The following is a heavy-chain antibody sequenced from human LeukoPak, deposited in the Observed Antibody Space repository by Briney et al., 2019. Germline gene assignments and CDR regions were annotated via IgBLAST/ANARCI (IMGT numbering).Heavy chain of an antibody. V-gene: IGHV3-53*01. D-gene: IGHD1-26*01. CDR1: GFTVSTNY. J-gene: IGHJ4*02. CDR3: AREDSGSYYEFDY. CDR2: IYGGGST. Sequence: GGSLRLSCAASGFTVSTNYMSWVRQAPGKGLEWVSVIYGGGSTYYADSVKGRFTISRDNSKNTLYLQMNSLRAEDTAVYYCAREDSGSYYEFDYWGQGTLSPSPQ.